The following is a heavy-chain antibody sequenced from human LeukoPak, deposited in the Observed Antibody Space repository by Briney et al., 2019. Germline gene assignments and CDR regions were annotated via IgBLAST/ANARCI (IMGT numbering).Heavy chain of an antibody. CDR3: ASGYYDFWSGPEAGAYGMDV. CDR2: IYYSGST. D-gene: IGHD3-3*01. CDR1: GGSISSSSYY. J-gene: IGHJ6*02. Sequence: SETLSLTCTVSGGSISSSSYYWGWIRQPPGKGLEWIGSIYYSGSTYYNPSLKSRVTISVDTSKNQFSLKLGSVTAADTAVYYCASGYYDFWSGPEAGAYGMDVWGQGTTVTVSS. V-gene: IGHV4-39*01.